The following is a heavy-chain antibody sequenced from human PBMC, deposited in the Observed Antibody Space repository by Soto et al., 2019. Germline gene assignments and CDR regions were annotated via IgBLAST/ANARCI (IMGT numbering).Heavy chain of an antibody. V-gene: IGHV4-59*12. CDR2: IYYSGST. CDR1: GGPISSYY. Sequence: PSEPLSLTCTFSGGPISSYYWGLTRPPPGKGLGWIGYIYYSGSTNYNPPLKSRVTISVDTSKNQFPLKLSSVTAADTAVYYCARVGYYDGSGYNAFDIWGQGTMVTV. CDR3: ARVGYYDGSGYNAFDI. D-gene: IGHD3-22*01. J-gene: IGHJ3*02.